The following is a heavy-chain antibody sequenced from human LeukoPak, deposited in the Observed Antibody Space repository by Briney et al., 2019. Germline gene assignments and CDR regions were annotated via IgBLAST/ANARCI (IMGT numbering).Heavy chain of an antibody. Sequence: PGGSLRLSCTASGFTFSSYEMNWVRQAPGRGLEWVSYISSTGTTMYYADSVKGRFTISRDNTKNSLYLQMNSLRAEDTAVYYCARDERPNAFDIWGQGTMVTVSS. J-gene: IGHJ3*02. CDR1: GFTFSSYE. CDR2: ISSTGTTM. CDR3: ARDERPNAFDI. V-gene: IGHV3-48*03.